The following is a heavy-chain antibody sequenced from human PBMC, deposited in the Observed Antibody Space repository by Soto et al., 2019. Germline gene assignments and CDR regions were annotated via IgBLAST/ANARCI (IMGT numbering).Heavy chain of an antibody. V-gene: IGHV1-18*01. D-gene: IGHD3-10*01. CDR3: ARGVGSGSYYNQYNWFDP. CDR1: GYTFTSYG. J-gene: IGHJ5*02. Sequence: GASVKVSCKASGYTFTSYGISWVRQAPGQGLEWMGWISAYNGNTKYAQKFQGRVTMTTDTSTSTAYMELRSLRSDDTAVYYCARGVGSGSYYNQYNWFDPWGQGTLVTVSS. CDR2: ISAYNGNT.